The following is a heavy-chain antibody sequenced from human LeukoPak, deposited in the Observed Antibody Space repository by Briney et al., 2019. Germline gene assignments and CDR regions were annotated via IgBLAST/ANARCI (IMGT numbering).Heavy chain of an antibody. D-gene: IGHD4-11*01. V-gene: IGHV4-39*01. CDR3: ARRFLSNYVYYFDY. CDR1: GGSISISSYY. Sequence: PSETLSLTCTVSGGSISISSYYWGWIRHPPGKGLEWIGSIYYSGSTYYNPSLKSRVTISVDTSKNQFSQKLSSVTAADTAVYYCARRFLSNYVYYFDYWGQGTLVTVSS. J-gene: IGHJ4*02. CDR2: IYYSGST.